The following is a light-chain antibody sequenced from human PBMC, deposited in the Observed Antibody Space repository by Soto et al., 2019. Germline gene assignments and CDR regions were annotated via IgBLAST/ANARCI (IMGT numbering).Light chain of an antibody. CDR3: LLYYEGVGV. J-gene: IGLJ2*01. CDR1: TXAVTSGYY. V-gene: IGLV7-43*01. Sequence: QAVVTQEPSLTVSXXXXVXLXXXSSTXAVTSGYYPNWFQQKPGQAPRALNYSTSNKHSWTPARFSGSLLGGKAALTLSGVQPEDEAEYDCLLYYEGVGVFGGGTKLTVL. CDR2: STS.